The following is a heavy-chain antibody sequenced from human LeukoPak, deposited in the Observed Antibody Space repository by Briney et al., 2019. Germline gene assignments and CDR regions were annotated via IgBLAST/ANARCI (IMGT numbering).Heavy chain of an antibody. J-gene: IGHJ6*03. CDR3: ARSITIFGYYYMDV. D-gene: IGHD3-3*01. CDR1: GYSISSGYY. Sequence: SETLSLTCTVSGYSISSGYYWSWIRQPAGKGLEWIGRIYTSGSTNYNPSLKSRVTMSVDTSKNQFSLKLSSVTAADTAVYYCARSITIFGYYYMDVWGKGTTVTVSS. V-gene: IGHV4-4*07. CDR2: IYTSGST.